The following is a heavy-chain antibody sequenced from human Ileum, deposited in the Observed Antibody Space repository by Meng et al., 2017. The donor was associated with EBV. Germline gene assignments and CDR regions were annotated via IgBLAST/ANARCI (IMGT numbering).Heavy chain of an antibody. CDR2: ISANNGDR. Sequence: QGHCVQFGGEGKTPRASVKGPCKAAGFTFTNYGFPRVGEAPGQGLEWMGWISANNGDRHYAQKFQDRVTLTTDGYTPTVYMELRSLRSDDTAVYFCARKPTSAALDYWGQGTLVTVSS. CDR1: GFTFTNYG. D-gene: IGHD6-13*01. J-gene: IGHJ4*02. CDR3: ARKPTSAALDY. V-gene: IGHV1-18*01.